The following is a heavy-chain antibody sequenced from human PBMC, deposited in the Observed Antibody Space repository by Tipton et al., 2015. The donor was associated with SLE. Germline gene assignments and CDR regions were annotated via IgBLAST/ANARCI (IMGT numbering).Heavy chain of an antibody. Sequence: TLSLTCTVSGGSISSYYWSWIRQPPGKGLEWIGYIYYSGSTNYNPPLKSRVTISVDTSKNQFSLKLSSVTAADTAVYYCARAGRSDWYFDLWGRGTLVTVSS. CDR3: ARAGRSDWYFDL. CDR1: GGSISSYY. D-gene: IGHD1-26*01. CDR2: IYYSGST. J-gene: IGHJ2*01. V-gene: IGHV4-59*01.